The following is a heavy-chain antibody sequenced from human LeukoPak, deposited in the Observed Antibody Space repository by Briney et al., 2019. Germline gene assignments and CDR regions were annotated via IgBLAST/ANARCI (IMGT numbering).Heavy chain of an antibody. CDR1: GGSFSGYY. CDR3: ARDAIAAAGRSFDY. J-gene: IGHJ4*02. CDR2: INHSGIT. Sequence: SETLSLTCAVYGGSFSGYYWSWIRQPPGKGLECIGEINHSGITNYNPSLKSRVTISVDTSKNQFSLKLSSVTAADTAVYYCARDAIAAAGRSFDYWGQGTLVTVSS. V-gene: IGHV4-34*01. D-gene: IGHD6-13*01.